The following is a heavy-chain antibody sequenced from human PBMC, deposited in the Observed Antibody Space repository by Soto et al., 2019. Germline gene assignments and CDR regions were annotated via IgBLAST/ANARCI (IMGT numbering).Heavy chain of an antibody. V-gene: IGHV3-66*01. CDR1: GFTASTDW. Sequence: GGSLRLSCAASGFTASTDWMYWVRQAPGKGLEWVSVIRSGGNTYYADSVEGRFTISRDNSKNTVYLQMNSLRAEDTAVYYCVRENYYYGMDVWGQGTTVTVSS. J-gene: IGHJ6*02. CDR2: IRSGGNT. CDR3: VRENYYYGMDV.